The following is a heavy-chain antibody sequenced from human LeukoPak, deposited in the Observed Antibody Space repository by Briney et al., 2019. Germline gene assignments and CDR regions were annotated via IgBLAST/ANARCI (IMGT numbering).Heavy chain of an antibody. Sequence: PGGSLRLSYAASGFTFSSYSVNWVRQAPGKGLEWVSSITGSSSYTYYADSVQGRFTISRDNAKNSLYLQMNTLRAEDTAVYYCARYYYDSSGSLRYGMDVWGQGTTVTVSS. CDR2: ITGSSSYT. CDR3: ARYYYDSSGSLRYGMDV. V-gene: IGHV3-21*01. D-gene: IGHD3-22*01. CDR1: GFTFSSYS. J-gene: IGHJ6*02.